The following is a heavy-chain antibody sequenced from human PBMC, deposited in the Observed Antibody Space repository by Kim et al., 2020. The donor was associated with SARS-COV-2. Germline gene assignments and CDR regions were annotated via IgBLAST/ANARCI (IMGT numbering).Heavy chain of an antibody. J-gene: IGHJ6*01. Sequence: ESVRARFPISSDNAKTTMYLQMSSLRAEDTAVYYCAREFGWGGVLYGMDVWGQGTTVTVSS. D-gene: IGHD3-10*01. V-gene: IGHV3-74*01. CDR3: AREFGWGGVLYGMDV.